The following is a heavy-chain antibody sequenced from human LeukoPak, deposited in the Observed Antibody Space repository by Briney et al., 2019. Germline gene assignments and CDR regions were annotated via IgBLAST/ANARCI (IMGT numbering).Heavy chain of an antibody. CDR3: ARHAGNSPSWFDP. CDR2: INTNTGNP. Sequence: GASVKVSCKASGYTFTTYGVNWVRQAPGQGLEWMGWINTNTGNPTYAQGFTGRFVFSLDTSVSTAYLQISSLKAEDTAVYYCARHAGNSPSWFDPWGQGTLVTVSS. J-gene: IGHJ5*02. V-gene: IGHV7-4-1*02. CDR1: GYTFTTYG. D-gene: IGHD4-23*01.